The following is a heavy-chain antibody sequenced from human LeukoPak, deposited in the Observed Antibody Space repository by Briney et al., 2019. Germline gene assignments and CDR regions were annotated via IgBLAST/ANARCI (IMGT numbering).Heavy chain of an antibody. CDR2: FDPEDGET. CDR1: GYTLTELS. D-gene: IGHD3-10*01. J-gene: IGHJ5*02. CDR3: ATATMVRGVIISNWFDP. Sequence: ASVKVSCKVSGYTLTELSMHWVRQAPGKGLEWMGGFDPEDGETIYAQKFQGRVTMTEDTSTDTAYMELSRLRSEDTAVYYCATATMVRGVIISNWFDPWGQGTLVTVSS. V-gene: IGHV1-24*01.